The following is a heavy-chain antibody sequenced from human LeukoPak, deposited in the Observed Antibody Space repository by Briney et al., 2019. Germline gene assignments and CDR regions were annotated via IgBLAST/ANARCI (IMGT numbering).Heavy chain of an antibody. CDR2: IYYSGST. D-gene: IGHD3-10*01. Sequence: SETLSLTCTVSGGSISSYYWSWIRQPPGKGLEWIGYIYYSGSTNYNPSLKSRVTISVDTSKNQFSLKLSSVTAADTAVYYCARGTRLLWFGEMSSMDVWGQGTTVTVSS. J-gene: IGHJ6*02. CDR3: ARGTRLLWFGEMSSMDV. V-gene: IGHV4-59*01. CDR1: GGSISSYY.